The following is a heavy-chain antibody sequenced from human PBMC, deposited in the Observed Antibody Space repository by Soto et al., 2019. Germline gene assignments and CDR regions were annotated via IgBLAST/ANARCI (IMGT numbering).Heavy chain of an antibody. Sequence: QVQLQESGPGLVKPSQTLSLTCTVSGGSISSGGYYWTWIRQHPGKGLEWIGYSYYYSGSTHYNPSLKRRVSISVDTSKNQFSLKLRSVTAADTAVYYCARDPGTSRFSYFDYWGQGTLVTVSS. CDR3: ARDPGTSRFSYFDY. CDR1: GGSISSGGYY. V-gene: IGHV4-31*03. D-gene: IGHD3-3*01. J-gene: IGHJ4*02. CDR2: SYYYSGST.